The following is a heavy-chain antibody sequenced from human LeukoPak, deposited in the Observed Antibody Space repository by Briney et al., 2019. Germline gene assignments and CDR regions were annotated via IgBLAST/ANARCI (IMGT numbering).Heavy chain of an antibody. CDR2: ISSSSTYI. CDR1: GFTFNDYS. Sequence: PGGSLRLSCAASGFTFNDYSMNWVRQAPGKGLEWVSSISSSSTYIYYEDSAKGRFTISRDNAKDSLYLQMNSLRAEHTAVYYCAREVLTIIDGSFDYWGQGTLVTVSS. D-gene: IGHD1-1*01. CDR3: AREVLTIIDGSFDY. V-gene: IGHV3-21*01. J-gene: IGHJ4*02.